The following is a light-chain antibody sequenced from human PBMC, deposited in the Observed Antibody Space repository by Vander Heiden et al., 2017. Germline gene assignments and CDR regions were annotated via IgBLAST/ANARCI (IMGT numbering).Light chain of an antibody. CDR1: QGINGW. CDR2: AAS. Sequence: DIQMTQSPSPVSASVGERVTITCRASQGINGWLAWYQQRPGKAPQLLIYAASSLHTGVPSRFRGSGFGTEYTLTISSLQPEDFGTYFCQQAHTFPRTFGGGTRVEIK. J-gene: IGKJ4*02. CDR3: QQAHTFPRT. V-gene: IGKV1-12*01.